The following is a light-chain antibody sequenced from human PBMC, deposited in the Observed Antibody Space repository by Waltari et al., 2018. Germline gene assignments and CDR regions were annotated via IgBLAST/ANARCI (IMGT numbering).Light chain of an antibody. CDR1: QNLLSSSNNENY. J-gene: IGKJ5*01. Sequence: DIVLTQSPESLTVSLGERATINCKSSQNLLSSSNNENYLGWFQQKPGQPPKVLIGWASARESGVPDRFSGSWSGTDFTLTINSLQAEDVAVYYCQQYYSSPITFGQGTRLEIK. CDR3: QQYYSSPIT. V-gene: IGKV4-1*01. CDR2: WAS.